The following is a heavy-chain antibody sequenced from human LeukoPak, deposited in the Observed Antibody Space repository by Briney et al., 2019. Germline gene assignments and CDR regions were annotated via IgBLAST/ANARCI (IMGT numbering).Heavy chain of an antibody. Sequence: GGSLRLSCAASGFTFSRHWMHWVRQVPGKGLEWVSRINNDGRTTSYADVVKGRFTISRDNAKNTLLLQMKTLRVEDTAVYYCARVWYYDSSGYLDYWGQGTLVTVSS. CDR1: GFTFSRHW. D-gene: IGHD3-22*01. CDR2: INNDGRTT. CDR3: ARVWYYDSSGYLDY. V-gene: IGHV3-74*01. J-gene: IGHJ4*02.